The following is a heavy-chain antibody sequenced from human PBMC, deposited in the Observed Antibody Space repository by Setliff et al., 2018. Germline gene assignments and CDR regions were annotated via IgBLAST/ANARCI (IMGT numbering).Heavy chain of an antibody. J-gene: IGHJ4*02. CDR3: ARDLGHGGDSDY. Sequence: SETLSLTCTVSGYSISSGYIWGWIRQPPGKGLEWVGNIGNTGSINYNPSLKSRLTISRDTSKNQVSLKLNSVTATDTAVYYCARDLGHGGDSDYWGQG. V-gene: IGHV4-38-2*02. CDR2: IGNTGSI. D-gene: IGHD2-21*02. CDR1: GYSISSGYI.